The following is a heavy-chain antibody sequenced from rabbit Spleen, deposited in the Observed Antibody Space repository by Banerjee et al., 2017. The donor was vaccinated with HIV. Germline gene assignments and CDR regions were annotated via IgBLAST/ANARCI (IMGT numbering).Heavy chain of an antibody. J-gene: IGHJ6*01. CDR1: GVSFSSSSY. D-gene: IGHD8-1*01. CDR2: IYADSSGST. CDR3: ARDTGSSFSSYGMDL. V-gene: IGHV1S45*01. Sequence: QEQLTETGGGLVQPGGSLTLTCTASGVSFSSSSYMCWVRQAPGKGLECIACIYADSSGSTYYASWAKGRFTISKTSSTTVTLQMTSLTVADTASYFCARDTGSSFSSYGMDLWGQGTLVTVS.